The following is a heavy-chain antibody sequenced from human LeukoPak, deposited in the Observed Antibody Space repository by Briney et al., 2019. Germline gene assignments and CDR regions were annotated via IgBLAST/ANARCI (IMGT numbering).Heavy chain of an antibody. CDR2: ISWNSGSI. V-gene: IGHV3-9*01. D-gene: IGHD5-18*01. CDR3: ARVSPLYSFDYRYFDY. Sequence: GGSLRLSCAASGFTFDDYAMHWVRQAPGKGLEWVSGISWNSGSIGYADSVKGRFTISRDNSKNTLYLQMNSLRAEDTAVYYCARVSPLYSFDYRYFDYWGQGTLVTVSS. J-gene: IGHJ4*02. CDR1: GFTFDDYA.